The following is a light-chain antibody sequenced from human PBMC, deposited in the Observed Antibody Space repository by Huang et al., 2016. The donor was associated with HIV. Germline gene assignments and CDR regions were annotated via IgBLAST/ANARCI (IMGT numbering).Light chain of an antibody. Sequence: DIVLTQSPATLSLSPGERVTLSCRASQSVGSYLAWYQQKPGQAPRLLIYDTSNRATGIPTRFSGSGSGTGFTLTISSLESEDFAVYYCQQRSNWPHTFGQGTRLEI. CDR2: DTS. J-gene: IGKJ2*01. V-gene: IGKV3-11*01. CDR1: QSVGSY. CDR3: QQRSNWPHT.